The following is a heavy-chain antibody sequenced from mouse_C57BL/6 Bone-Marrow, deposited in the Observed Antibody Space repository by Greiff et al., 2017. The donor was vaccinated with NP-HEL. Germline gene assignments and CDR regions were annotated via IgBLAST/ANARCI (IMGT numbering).Heavy chain of an antibody. CDR3: AREDYDYDVYWYFDV. J-gene: IGHJ1*03. Sequence: QVQLQQSGPELVKPGASVKLSCKASGYTFTSYDINWVKQRPGQGLEWIGWIYPRAGSTKYNEKFKGKATLTVDSSSSTAYMELHSLTSEDSAVYFCAREDYDYDVYWYFDVWGTGTTVTVSS. CDR2: IYPRAGST. CDR1: GYTFTSYD. D-gene: IGHD2-4*01. V-gene: IGHV1-85*01.